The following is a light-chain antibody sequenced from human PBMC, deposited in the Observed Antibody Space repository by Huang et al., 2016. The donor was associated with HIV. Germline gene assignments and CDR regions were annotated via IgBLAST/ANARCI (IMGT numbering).Light chain of an antibody. CDR1: QSVNSG. CDR3: QQYDELPIT. Sequence: EIVMTQSPATLSLSPGERATLFCRAGQSVNSGVAWYQQKPGQAPRLLIYGATARATGVPARFSGSGSGTEFSLSISSLQSEDFAVYYCQQYDELPITFGQGTRLDIK. CDR2: GAT. V-gene: IGKV3-15*01. J-gene: IGKJ5*01.